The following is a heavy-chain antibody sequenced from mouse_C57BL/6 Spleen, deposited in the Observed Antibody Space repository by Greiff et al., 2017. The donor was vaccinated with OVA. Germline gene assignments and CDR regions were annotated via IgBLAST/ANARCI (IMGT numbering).Heavy chain of an antibody. Sequence: VQLQQPGAELVKPGASVKLSCKASGYTFTSYWMQWVKQRPGQGLEWIGEIDPSDSYTNYNQKFKGKATLTVDTSSSTAYMQLSSLTSEDSAVYYCARRGYYGSSYVGWYFDVWGTGTTVTVSS. CDR2: IDPSDSYT. CDR3: ARRGYYGSSYVGWYFDV. V-gene: IGHV1-50*01. CDR1: GYTFTSYW. D-gene: IGHD1-1*01. J-gene: IGHJ1*03.